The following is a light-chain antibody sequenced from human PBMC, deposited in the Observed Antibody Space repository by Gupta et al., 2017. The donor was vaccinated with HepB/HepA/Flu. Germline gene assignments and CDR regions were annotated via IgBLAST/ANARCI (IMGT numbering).Light chain of an antibody. CDR1: KLGDKY. CDR3: QALYSSTVV. Sequence: SYELTQPPSVSVSPGQTASITCSGDKLGDKYACWYQQKPGQSTVRVIYQDSKRPSGIPERFSGSNSGNTATLTIHETHAMEEADYYCQALYSSTVVFGGGTKLTVL. V-gene: IGLV3-1*01. J-gene: IGLJ2*01. CDR2: QDS.